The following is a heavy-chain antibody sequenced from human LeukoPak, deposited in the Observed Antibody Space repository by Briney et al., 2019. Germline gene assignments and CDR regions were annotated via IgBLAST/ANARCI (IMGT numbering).Heavy chain of an antibody. CDR2: INPNSGGT. D-gene: IGHD1-26*01. V-gene: IGHV1-2*02. J-gene: IGHJ4*02. CDR1: GYTFTGYY. Sequence: ASVKVSCKASGYTFTGYYIHWVRRPPGQGLEWMGWINPNSGGTNYAQKFQGRVTMTRDTSISTAYMELSRLRSDDTAVYYCARGGIYSPFYIDCWGQGTLVTVSS. CDR3: ARGGIYSPFYIDC.